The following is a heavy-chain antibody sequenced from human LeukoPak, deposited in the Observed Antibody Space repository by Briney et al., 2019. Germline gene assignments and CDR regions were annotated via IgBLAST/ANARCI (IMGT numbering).Heavy chain of an antibody. Sequence: GGSLRLSCAASGFTFSNYAMHWGRQAPGKGLEWVALISYDVNNKYYADSLKGRFTISRDNYTNPLYVQLNSLRSEDTAVYYCATDSIAAAVGGDFDYWGQGTLVTVSS. CDR3: ATDSIAAAVGGDFDY. J-gene: IGHJ4*02. D-gene: IGHD6-13*01. CDR2: ISYDVNNK. V-gene: IGHV3-30*03. CDR1: GFTFSNYA.